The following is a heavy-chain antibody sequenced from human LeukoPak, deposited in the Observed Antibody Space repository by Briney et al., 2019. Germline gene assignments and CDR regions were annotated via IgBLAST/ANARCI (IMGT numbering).Heavy chain of an antibody. V-gene: IGHV1-2*02. D-gene: IGHD3-3*01. J-gene: IGHJ3*02. CDR2: INPNSGGT. CDR3: ARTELRWNDAFDI. CDR1: GYTFTGYY. Sequence: ASVKVSCKASGYTFTGYYMHWVRQAPGQGLEWMGWINPNSGGTNYAQKFQGRVTMTRDTSISTAYMELSRLRSDDTAVYYCARTELRWNDAFDIWGQGTMVTVSS.